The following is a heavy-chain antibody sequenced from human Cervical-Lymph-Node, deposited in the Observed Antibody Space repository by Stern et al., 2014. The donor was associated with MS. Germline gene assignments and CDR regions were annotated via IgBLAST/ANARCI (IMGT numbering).Heavy chain of an antibody. CDR2: ISYDGST. V-gene: IGHV4-59*01. CDR3: ARVSTSFDD. CDR1: GGSISSYY. Sequence: VQLVESGPGVVKPSETLSLTCTVSGGSISSYYWSWIRQPPGKGLELIGYISYDGSTNYNSSLTSRVTISLDTSKNQFSLKLDSVTAADTAVYFCARVSTSFDDWGQGTLVTVSS. J-gene: IGHJ4*02. D-gene: IGHD2-2*01.